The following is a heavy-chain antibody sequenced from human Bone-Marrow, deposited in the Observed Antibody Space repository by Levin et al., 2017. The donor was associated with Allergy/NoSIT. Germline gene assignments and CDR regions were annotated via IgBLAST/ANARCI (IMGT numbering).Heavy chain of an antibody. D-gene: IGHD6-13*01. V-gene: IGHV3-48*01. Sequence: GGSLRLSCAASGFTFNSYSMNWVRQAPGKGLEWVSYISGSLYTIYYADSVKGRFTISRDNAKNSLYLQLNSLRVEDTAVYYCARERGAAAGTGAFDFWGQGTMVTVSS. CDR1: GFTFNSYS. J-gene: IGHJ3*01. CDR3: ARERGAAAGTGAFDF. CDR2: ISGSLYTI.